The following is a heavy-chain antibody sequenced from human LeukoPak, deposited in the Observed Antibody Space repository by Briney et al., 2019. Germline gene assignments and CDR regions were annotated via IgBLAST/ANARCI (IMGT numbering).Heavy chain of an antibody. CDR1: GFTFSSYG. V-gene: IGHV3-30*02. D-gene: IGHD5-18*01. CDR3: AKMGDDYGYVYYFDY. CDR2: IWYDGSNK. Sequence: PGGSLRLPCAASGFTFSSYGMHWVRQAPGKGLEWVAVIWYDGSNKYYADSVKGRFTISRDNSKNTLYLQMNSLRAEDTAVYYCAKMGDDYGYVYYFDYWGQGTLVTVSS. J-gene: IGHJ4*02.